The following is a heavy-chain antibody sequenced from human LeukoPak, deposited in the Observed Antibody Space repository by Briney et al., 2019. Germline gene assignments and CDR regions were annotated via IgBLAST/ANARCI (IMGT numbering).Heavy chain of an antibody. CDR1: GFTFSSYS. CDR3: AKEAYYDGTGYFDF. Sequence: GSLRLSCAASGFTFSSYSMNWVRQAPGKGLEWVSSISSSSSYIYYADSVKGRFTISRDNAKNSLYLQMNSLRAEDTAVYYCAKEAYYDGTGYFDFWGQGTLVTVSS. J-gene: IGHJ4*02. CDR2: ISSSSSYI. V-gene: IGHV3-21*04. D-gene: IGHD3-22*01.